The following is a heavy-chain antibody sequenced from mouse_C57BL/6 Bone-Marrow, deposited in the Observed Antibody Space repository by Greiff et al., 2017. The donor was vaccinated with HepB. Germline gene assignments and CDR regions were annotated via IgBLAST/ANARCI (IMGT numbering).Heavy chain of an antibody. J-gene: IGHJ3*01. V-gene: IGHV1-55*01. CDR1: GYTFTSYW. Sequence: QVQLQQPGAELVKPGASVKMSCKASGYTFTSYWITWVKQRPGQGLEWIGDIYPGSGSTNYNETFKSKATLTVDTSSSTAYMQLSSLTSEDSAVYYCARGNYYGSSYLAWFAYWGQGTLVTVSA. CDR3: ARGNYYGSSYLAWFAY. CDR2: IYPGSGST. D-gene: IGHD1-1*01.